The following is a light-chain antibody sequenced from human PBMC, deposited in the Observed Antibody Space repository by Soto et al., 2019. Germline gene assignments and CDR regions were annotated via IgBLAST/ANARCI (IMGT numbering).Light chain of an antibody. J-gene: IGLJ1*01. CDR1: ISDVGGYNF. CDR2: EVS. CDR3: RSYTTSSTVV. Sequence: QSLLTHPVSVFGSRGQSNTISCTGTISDVGGYNFVSWYQQHPGKAPKLMIYEVSNRPSGVSNRFSGSKSGNTASLTISGLQPEDEADYYCRSYTTSSTVVFGTGTKVTVL. V-gene: IGLV2-14*03.